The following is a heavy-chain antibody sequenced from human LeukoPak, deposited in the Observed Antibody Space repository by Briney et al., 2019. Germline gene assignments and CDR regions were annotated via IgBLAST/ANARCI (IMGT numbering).Heavy chain of an antibody. Sequence: GGSLRLSCAASGFTFSSYWMSWVRQAPGKGLEWVSSISSVSRYLYYADSVKGRFTISRDNAKNSLYLQMNSLRAEDTAVYFCARAPCSGGFCYSYYYGMDVWGQGTTVTVSS. J-gene: IGHJ6*02. CDR1: GFTFSSYW. CDR3: ARAPCSGGFCYSYYYGMDV. D-gene: IGHD2-15*01. CDR2: ISSVSRYL. V-gene: IGHV3-21*01.